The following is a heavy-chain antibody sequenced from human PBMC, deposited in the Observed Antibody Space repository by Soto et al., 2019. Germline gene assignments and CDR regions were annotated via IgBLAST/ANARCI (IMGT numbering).Heavy chain of an antibody. CDR2: TYYRSRWYN. V-gene: IGHV6-1*01. CDR3: AGTTSHQWYYMDV. Sequence: QVQLQESGPGLVKPSQTLSLTCAISGDSVSSNSAAWNWIRLSPSRGLEWLARTYYRSRWYNDSAASVRSRITVNPDTTKNQFSLQLSSVTPEDTAVYYCAGTTSHQWYYMDVWGKGTTVTVSS. CDR1: GDSVSSNSAA. D-gene: IGHD1-7*01. J-gene: IGHJ6*03.